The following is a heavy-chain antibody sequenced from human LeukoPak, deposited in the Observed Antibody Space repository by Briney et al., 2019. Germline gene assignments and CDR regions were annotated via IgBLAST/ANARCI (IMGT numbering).Heavy chain of an antibody. CDR2: INPTGGTT. D-gene: IGHD5/OR15-5a*01. Sequence: ASVKVSCKASGYTFTTYYIHWVRQAPGQGLEWMGIINPTGGTTSYAQRFQGRVTMTRDTSTNTVYMELSSLRSEDTAVYYCARGGGLVSTISPLDYWGQGTLVTVSS. V-gene: IGHV1-46*01. CDR3: ARGGGLVSTISPLDY. CDR1: GYTFTTYY. J-gene: IGHJ4*02.